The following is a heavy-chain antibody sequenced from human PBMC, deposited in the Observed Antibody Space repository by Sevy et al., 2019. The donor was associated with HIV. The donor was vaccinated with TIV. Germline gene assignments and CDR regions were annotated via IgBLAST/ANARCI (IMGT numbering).Heavy chain of an antibody. D-gene: IGHD3-22*01. CDR2: LSGSGAST. V-gene: IGHV3-23*01. Sequence: GGSLRLSCAASGFTFTTYAMGWVRQAPGKGLKWVSTLSGSGASTYYADSVKGRFTISRDNSKNTLFLQMDSLRAEDTAVYYCVKEGEGYNYDSSGSFGLWGQGTLVTVSS. CDR3: VKEGEGYNYDSSGSFGL. J-gene: IGHJ4*02. CDR1: GFTFTTYA.